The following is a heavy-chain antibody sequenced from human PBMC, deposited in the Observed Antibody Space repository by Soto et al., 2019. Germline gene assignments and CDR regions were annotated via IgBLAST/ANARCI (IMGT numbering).Heavy chain of an antibody. D-gene: IGHD1-7*01. J-gene: IGHJ6*03. V-gene: IGHV6-1*01. CDR3: ARELITGTNYYYYYMDV. Sequence: PSQTLSLTYAISGDSVSSNSAARNWIRQSPSRGLEWLGRTYYRSKWYNDYAVSVKSRITINPDTSKNQFSLQLNSVTPEDTAVYYCARELITGTNYYYYYMDVWGKGTTVTVSS. CDR2: TYYRSKWYN. CDR1: GDSVSSNSAA.